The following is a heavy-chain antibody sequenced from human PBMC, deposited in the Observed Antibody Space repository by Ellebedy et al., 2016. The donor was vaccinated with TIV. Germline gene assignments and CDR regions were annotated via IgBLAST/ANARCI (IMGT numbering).Heavy chain of an antibody. V-gene: IGHV4-39*01. Sequence: GSLRLSCTVSGGSIDSSSSYWGWIRQPPGKGLEWIGSIYHTGSTDYNPSLKSRVSISADTSKNQFSLRLSSVTAADTAVYYCARWFGELLYVRWFDPWGQGTLVTVSS. CDR3: ARWFGELLYVRWFDP. CDR2: IYHTGST. CDR1: GGSIDSSSSY. J-gene: IGHJ5*02. D-gene: IGHD3-10*01.